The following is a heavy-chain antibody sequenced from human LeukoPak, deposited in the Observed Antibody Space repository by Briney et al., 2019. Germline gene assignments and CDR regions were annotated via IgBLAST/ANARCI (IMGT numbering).Heavy chain of an antibody. D-gene: IGHD4/OR15-4a*01. CDR3: ARANLINDYGAIDY. CDR1: GYTFTAYY. Sequence: GASVKVSCKAFGYTFTAYYMHWVRQAPGRGFEWMGWINLDSGATDYAQKFQGRVTMARDTSSGTAYMEVSRLRSDDTAVYYCARANLINDYGAIDYWGQGTLVTVSS. V-gene: IGHV1-2*02. J-gene: IGHJ4*02. CDR2: INLDSGAT.